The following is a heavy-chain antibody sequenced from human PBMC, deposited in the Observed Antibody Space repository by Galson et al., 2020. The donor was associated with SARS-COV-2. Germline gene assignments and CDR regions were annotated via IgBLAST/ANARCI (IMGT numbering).Heavy chain of an antibody. J-gene: IGHJ6*02. CDR1: GYTFTDYY. V-gene: IGHV1-2*02. D-gene: IGHD3-9*01. CDR3: ARLRYYDVLTGYIVDV. CDR2: INPKSGGP. Sequence: ASVKVSCKASGYTFTDYYIHWVRQAPGQGLEWMGWINPKSGGPTYAQKFEGRVTMTRATSITTASMELSRLRADDTAVYYCARLRYYDVLTGYIVDVWGQGTMVTVSS.